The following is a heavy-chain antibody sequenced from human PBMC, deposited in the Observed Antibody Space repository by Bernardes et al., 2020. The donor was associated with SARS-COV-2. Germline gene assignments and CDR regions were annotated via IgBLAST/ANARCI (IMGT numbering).Heavy chain of an antibody. CDR1: GFTFSDYY. Sequence: GSLRLSCAASGFTFSDYYMSWIRQAPGKGLEWVSYISSSSSYTNYADSVKGRFTISRDNAKNSLYLQMNSLRAEDTAVYYCARHRYSSSWSLFDYWGQGTLVTVSS. CDR2: ISSSSSYT. CDR3: ARHRYSSSWSLFDY. V-gene: IGHV3-11*06. J-gene: IGHJ4*02. D-gene: IGHD6-13*01.